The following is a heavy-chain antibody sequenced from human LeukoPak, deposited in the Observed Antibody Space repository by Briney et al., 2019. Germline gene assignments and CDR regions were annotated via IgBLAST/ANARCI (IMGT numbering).Heavy chain of an antibody. CDR3: ARGRSSGWSDY. Sequence: PSETLSLTCTVSGGSVSSGSYYWSWIRQPPGKGLEWIGYIYYGGSTNYNPSLKSRVTISVDTSKNQFSLKLSSVTAADTAVYYCARGRSSGWSDYWGQGTLVTVSS. J-gene: IGHJ4*02. CDR2: IYYGGST. D-gene: IGHD6-19*01. V-gene: IGHV4-61*01. CDR1: GGSVSSGSYY.